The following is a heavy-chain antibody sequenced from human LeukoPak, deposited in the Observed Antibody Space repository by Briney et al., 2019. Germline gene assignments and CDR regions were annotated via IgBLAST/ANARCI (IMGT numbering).Heavy chain of an antibody. Sequence: SETLLLTCAVSDGSISSGGYSWSWIRQPPGKGLEWIGYIYHSGTTYSNPSLKSRVAISVDRSKKQFSLKLSSVTAADTAVYYCARARGSVAWWNGAFDIWGQGTMVTVSS. CDR1: DGSISSGGYS. V-gene: IGHV4-30-2*01. D-gene: IGHD2-8*02. CDR3: ARARGSVAWWNGAFDI. J-gene: IGHJ3*02. CDR2: IYHSGTT.